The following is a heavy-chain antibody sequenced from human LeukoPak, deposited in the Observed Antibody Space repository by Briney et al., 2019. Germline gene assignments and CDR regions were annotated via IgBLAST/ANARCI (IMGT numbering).Heavy chain of an antibody. CDR2: INHSGST. Sequence: SETLSLTCAVYGGSFSGYYWSWIRQPPGKGLEWIGEINHSGSTNYNPSLKSRVTISVDTSKNQFSLKLSSVTAADTAVYYCARARAAMVNYWGQGTLVTVSS. D-gene: IGHD5-18*01. J-gene: IGHJ4*02. CDR1: GGSFSGYY. CDR3: ARARAAMVNY. V-gene: IGHV4-34*01.